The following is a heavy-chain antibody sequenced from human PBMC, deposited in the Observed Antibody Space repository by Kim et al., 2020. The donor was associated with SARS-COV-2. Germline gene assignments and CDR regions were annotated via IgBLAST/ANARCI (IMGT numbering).Heavy chain of an antibody. Sequence: SETLSLTCTVSGGPLSRYYWSWIRQPPGKGLEWIAYIFDPGTTKYNLSLKSRATISLDTPNNKFSLRLTSVTAADTAAYFCARHRGPWERPFGFGGQGTL. CDR2: IFDPGTT. V-gene: IGHV4-59*08. CDR1: GGPLSRYY. CDR3: ARHRGPWERPFGF. D-gene: IGHD1-26*01. J-gene: IGHJ4*02.